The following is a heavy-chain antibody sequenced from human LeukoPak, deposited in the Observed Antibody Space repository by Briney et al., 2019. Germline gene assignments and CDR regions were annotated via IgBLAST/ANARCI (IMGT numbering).Heavy chain of an antibody. CDR1: GGSIDTRSYF. V-gene: IGHV4-39*07. CDR3: VESIAARRVWFDP. Sequence: SETLSLTCSASGGSIDTRSYFWGWIRQSPGKGLEWIASMYYSGTTYYNPSLKSRVTISVDTYKSQLSLKLSSVTAADTAVYYCVESIAARRVWFDPWGQGTLVTVSS. J-gene: IGHJ5*02. CDR2: MYYSGTT. D-gene: IGHD6-6*01.